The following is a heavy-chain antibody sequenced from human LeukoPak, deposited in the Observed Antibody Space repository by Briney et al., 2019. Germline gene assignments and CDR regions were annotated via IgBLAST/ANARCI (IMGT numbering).Heavy chain of an antibody. V-gene: IGHV4-34*01. CDR3: ARGPRFYGSGSYFDY. Sequence: SETLSLTCAVYGGSFSGYYWSWIRQPPGKGLEWIGEINHSGSINYNPSLKSRVTISVDTSKNQFSLKLSSVTAADTAVYYCARGPRFYGSGSYFDYWGQGTLVTVSS. CDR1: GGSFSGYY. D-gene: IGHD3-10*01. CDR2: INHSGSI. J-gene: IGHJ4*02.